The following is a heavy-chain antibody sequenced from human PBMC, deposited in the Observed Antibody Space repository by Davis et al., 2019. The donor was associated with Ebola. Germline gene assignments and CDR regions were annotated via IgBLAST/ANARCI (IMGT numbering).Heavy chain of an antibody. CDR3: TSTDDYGDY. CDR2: IRSKANSYAT. V-gene: IGHV3-73*01. J-gene: IGHJ4*02. Sequence: GESLKISCAASGFTFSGSAMHWVRQASGKGLEWVGRIRSKANSYATAYAASVKGRFTISRDDSTNTAYLQLNSLKTEDTAVYYCTSTDDYGDYWGQGTLVTVSS. CDR1: GFTFSGSA.